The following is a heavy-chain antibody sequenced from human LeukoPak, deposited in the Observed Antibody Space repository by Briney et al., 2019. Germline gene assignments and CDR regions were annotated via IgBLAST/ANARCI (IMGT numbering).Heavy chain of an antibody. CDR1: GYTFTDYV. Sequence: ASVKVSCKASGYTFTDYVISWVRQAPGQGLEWMGWINTYNGNTNYLLKLQGRGTMTRDTTTNTAYMELRSLRSDDTAVYYCARSWGYDGNWFDPWGQGTLVTVSS. J-gene: IGHJ5*02. CDR3: ARSWGYDGNWFDP. V-gene: IGHV1-18*01. D-gene: IGHD3-3*01. CDR2: INTYNGNT.